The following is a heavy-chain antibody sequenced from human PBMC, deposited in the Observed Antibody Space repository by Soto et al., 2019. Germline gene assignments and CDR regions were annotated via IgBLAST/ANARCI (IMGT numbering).Heavy chain of an antibody. D-gene: IGHD2-15*01. J-gene: IGHJ6*02. CDR1: GYTFTSYA. CDR3: ARDGGSGGSSVYYYYGMDV. Sequence: ASVKVSCKASGYTFTSYAMHWVRQAPGQRLEWMGWINAGNGNTKYSQKFQGRVTITRDTSASTAYMELSSLRSEDTAVYYCARDGGSGGSSVYYYYGMDVWGQGTTVTVSS. CDR2: INAGNGNT. V-gene: IGHV1-3*01.